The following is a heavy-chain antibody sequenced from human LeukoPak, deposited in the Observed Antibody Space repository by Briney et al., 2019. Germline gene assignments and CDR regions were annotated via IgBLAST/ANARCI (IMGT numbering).Heavy chain of an antibody. V-gene: IGHV1-2*06. D-gene: IGHD2-21*01. Sequence: ASVKVSCKASGYTFTGYYMHWVRQAPGQGLEWMGRINPNSGGTNYAQKFQGRVTMTRDTSISTAYMELSRLRSDDTAVYYCARSTMVVINWFDPWGQGTLVTVSS. CDR3: ARSTMVVINWFDP. J-gene: IGHJ5*02. CDR1: GYTFTGYY. CDR2: INPNSGGT.